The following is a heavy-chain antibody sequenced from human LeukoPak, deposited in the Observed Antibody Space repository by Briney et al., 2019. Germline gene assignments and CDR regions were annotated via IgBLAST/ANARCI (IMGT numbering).Heavy chain of an antibody. CDR1: GFTFSSYG. V-gene: IGHV3-30*18. J-gene: IGHJ4*02. D-gene: IGHD6-13*01. CDR3: AKDVGPGIAAAGTFLGFDY. CDR2: ISYDGSNK. Sequence: GGSLRLSCAASGFTFSSYGMHWVRQAPGKGLEWVAVISYDGSNKYYADSVKGRFTISRDNSKNTLYLQMNSLRAEDTAVYYCAKDVGPGIAAAGTFLGFDYWGQGTLVTVCS.